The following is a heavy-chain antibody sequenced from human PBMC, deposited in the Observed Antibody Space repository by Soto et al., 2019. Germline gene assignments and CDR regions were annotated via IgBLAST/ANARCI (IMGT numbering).Heavy chain of an antibody. CDR3: AKGTSGYSSSWYEGVDY. V-gene: IGHV3-23*01. CDR1: GFTFSSYA. J-gene: IGHJ4*02. CDR2: ISGSGGST. Sequence: GGSLRLSCAASGFTFSSYAMSWVRQAPGKGLEWVSAISGSGGSTYYADSVKGRFTISRDNSKNTLYLQMNSLRAEDTAVYYCAKGTSGYSSSWYEGVDYWGQGTLVTVSS. D-gene: IGHD6-13*01.